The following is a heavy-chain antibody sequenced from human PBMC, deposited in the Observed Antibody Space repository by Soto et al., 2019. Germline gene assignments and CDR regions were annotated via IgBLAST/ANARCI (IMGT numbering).Heavy chain of an antibody. CDR1: GFPFSSYW. D-gene: IGHD5-12*01. CDR3: ARDSLYSGYADYYYYYYMDV. J-gene: IGHJ6*03. CDR2: IKQDGSEK. V-gene: IGHV3-7*01. Sequence: PGGSLRLSCAASGFPFSSYWMSWVRQAPGKGLEWVANIKQDGSEKYYVDSVKGRFTISRDNAKNSLYLQMSSLRAEDTAVYYCARDSLYSGYADYYYYYYMDVWGKGTTVTVSS.